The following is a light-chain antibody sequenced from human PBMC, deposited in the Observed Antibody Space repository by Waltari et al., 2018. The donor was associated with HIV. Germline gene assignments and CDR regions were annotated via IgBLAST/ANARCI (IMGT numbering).Light chain of an antibody. J-gene: IGLJ1*01. CDR3: SSYVTGGTYV. CDR2: DVN. Sequence: QSALTQPAYVSASPGQSITIFCSGTNTDIGSYDYVSWYQVLPNKAPRLIIFDVNRRSSGFSFRVSGSKSGYTASLMIFDLQSEDEGEYFCSSYVTGGTYVFGSGTRVIV. V-gene: IGLV2-23*02. CDR1: NTDIGSYDY.